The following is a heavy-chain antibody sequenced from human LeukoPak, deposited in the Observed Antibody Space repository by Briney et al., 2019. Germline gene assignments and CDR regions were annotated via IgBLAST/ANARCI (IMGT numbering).Heavy chain of an antibody. D-gene: IGHD1-26*01. Sequence: ASVKVSCKAPGYIFTAHYLHWVRQAPGQGLEWMGLINPSGSSTLYAQKFQGRVTMTRDTSTDTDYMELSSLRSEDTAVYYCARDNSYSDSSWWFDPWGQGTLVTVSS. CDR1: GYIFTAHY. V-gene: IGHV1-46*01. J-gene: IGHJ5*02. CDR2: INPSGSST. CDR3: ARDNSYSDSSWWFDP.